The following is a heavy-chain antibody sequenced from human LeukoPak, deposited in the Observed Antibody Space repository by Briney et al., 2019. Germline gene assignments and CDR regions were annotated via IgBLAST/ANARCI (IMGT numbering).Heavy chain of an antibody. CDR1: GXSFSNYW. V-gene: IGHV3-23*01. CDR3: AKEAVEFFDY. D-gene: IGHD3-10*01. Sequence: GGSLRLSCAASGXSFSNYWMNWVRQAPGKGLEWVSALTGSGGGTYYADSVKGRFTISRDNSKNTMYLQMNSLRAEDTAVYYCAKEAVEFFDYWGQGNLVTVSS. CDR2: LTGSGGGT. J-gene: IGHJ4*02.